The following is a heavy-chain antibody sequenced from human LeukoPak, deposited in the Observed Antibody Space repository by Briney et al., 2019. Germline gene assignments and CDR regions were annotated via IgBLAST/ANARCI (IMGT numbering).Heavy chain of an antibody. CDR2: IYYSGST. Sequence: SETLSLTCTVSGGSISSGGYCWSWIRQHPGKGLEWIGYIYYSGSTYYNPSLKSRVTISVDTSKNQFSLKLSSVTAADTAVYYCARGDSSVRPFDYWGQGTLVTVSS. D-gene: IGHD6-25*01. V-gene: IGHV4-31*03. J-gene: IGHJ4*02. CDR1: GGSISSGGYC. CDR3: ARGDSSVRPFDY.